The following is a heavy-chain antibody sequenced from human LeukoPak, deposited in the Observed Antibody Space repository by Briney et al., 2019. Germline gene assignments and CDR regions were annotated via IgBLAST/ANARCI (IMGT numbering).Heavy chain of an antibody. V-gene: IGHV3-7*01. CDR2: INPDGNKK. CDR1: GLTFSSSW. CDR3: ARDLAYSRLDY. Sequence: GGYLRLSCAVSGLTFSSSWMDWVRQAPGKGLEWVASINPDGNKKYSADSVKGRFTISRDNAENSLYLQMNSLRVEDTAFYYCARDLAYSRLDYWGQGMLITVSS. J-gene: IGHJ4*02. D-gene: IGHD5-18*01.